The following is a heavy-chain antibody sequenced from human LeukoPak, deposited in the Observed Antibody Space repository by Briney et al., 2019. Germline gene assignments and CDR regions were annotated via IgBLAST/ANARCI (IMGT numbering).Heavy chain of an antibody. V-gene: IGHV3-23*01. CDR2: VSASGGRT. CDR3: AKSLGNQGVIDY. D-gene: IGHD3-10*01. CDR1: RFIFRHHA. Sequence: GCSLTLSRPASRFIFRHHALIWVHQAPAQGREGVSGVSASGGRTFNTDSVKGRFSISRDNSKNTLYLEMNSLRPEDTALYYCAKSLGNQGVIDYWGQGTLVTVSS. J-gene: IGHJ4*02.